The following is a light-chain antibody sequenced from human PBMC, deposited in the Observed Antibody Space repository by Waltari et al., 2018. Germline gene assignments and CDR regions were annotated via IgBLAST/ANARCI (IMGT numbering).Light chain of an antibody. Sequence: RASRRVSRSRIAGYLHRPGQAPRLLIYGASGRATGIPARFSGSGSGTDFSLTISRVEPEDFAVYYCQQFGSSVMYTFGQGTKLEIK. CDR2: GAS. V-gene: IGKV3-20*01. J-gene: IGKJ2*01. CDR1: RRVSRSR. CDR3: QQFGSSVMYT.